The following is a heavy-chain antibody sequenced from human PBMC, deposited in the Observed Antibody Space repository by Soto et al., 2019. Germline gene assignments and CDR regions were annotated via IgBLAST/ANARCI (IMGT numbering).Heavy chain of an antibody. CDR1: GFTFNRHA. CDR3: AKVSSAWYAGFFDL. D-gene: IGHD2-8*01. CDR2: LSDSGGSI. V-gene: IGHV3-23*01. J-gene: IGHJ4*02. Sequence: QLGGSLRLSCTASGFTFNRHAMTWVRQAPGKGLEWVSGLSDSGGSIYYADSVKGRFTISRDNSMNTLYLQMNTLRAEDTAVYYCAKVSSAWYAGFFDLWGQGTLVTVS.